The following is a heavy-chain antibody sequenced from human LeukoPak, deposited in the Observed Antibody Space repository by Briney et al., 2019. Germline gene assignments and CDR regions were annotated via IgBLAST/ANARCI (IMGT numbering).Heavy chain of an antibody. J-gene: IGHJ4*02. CDR3: ARDGRGSGWSRGGSAGYYFDY. CDR1: GYTFTSYY. V-gene: IGHV1-46*01. Sequence: ASVKVSCKASGYTFTSYYMHCVRQAPGQGLEWMGIINPSGGSTSYAQKFQGRVTMTRDTSTSTVYMELSSLRSVDAAVYYCARDGRGSGWSRGGSAGYYFDYWGQGTLVTVSS. CDR2: INPSGGST. D-gene: IGHD6-19*01.